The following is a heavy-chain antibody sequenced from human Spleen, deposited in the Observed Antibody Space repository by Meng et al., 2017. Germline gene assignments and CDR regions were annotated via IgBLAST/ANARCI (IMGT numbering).Heavy chain of an antibody. CDR2: IKQDGSEK. CDR3: AREPNPFDI. D-gene: IGHD2-8*01. CDR1: EFTFSSYW. J-gene: IGHJ3*02. Sequence: GESLKISCAASEFTFSSYWMTWVRQAPGKRLEWVANIKQDGSEKYYVDSVKGRFTISRDNAKNSLYLQMNSLRAEDTAVYYCAREPNPFDIWGQGTMVTVSS. V-gene: IGHV3-7*01.